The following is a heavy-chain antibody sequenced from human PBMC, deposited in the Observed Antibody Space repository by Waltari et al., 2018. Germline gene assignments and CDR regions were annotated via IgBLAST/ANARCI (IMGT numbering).Heavy chain of an antibody. Sequence: QVQLQESGPGLVKPSETLSLTCTVSGGPITSSYWRGFRQTPGKGLEWIGYIYYTGTTNYSPPLKSRVTMSVDTSKDQFSLKVTSVTAADTAMYYCARHEGGGLNALWGQGTLVTVSS. V-gene: IGHV4-59*08. D-gene: IGHD3-16*01. CDR1: GGPITSSY. CDR3: ARHEGGGLNAL. CDR2: IYYTGTT. J-gene: IGHJ4*02.